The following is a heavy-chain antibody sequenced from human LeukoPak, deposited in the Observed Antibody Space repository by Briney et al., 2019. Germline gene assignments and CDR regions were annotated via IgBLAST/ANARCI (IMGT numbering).Heavy chain of an antibody. D-gene: IGHD3-22*01. CDR1: GFTFSGYS. Sequence: GGSLRLSCAASGFTFSGYSMNWVRQAPGKGLEWVSSISRSSIYMYYADSVKGRFTISRDNAKNSLYLQMNSLRAEDTAVYYCARGRYDSSGYYSIFDYWAREPWSPSPQ. CDR3: ARGRYDSSGYYSIFDY. CDR2: ISRSSIYM. J-gene: IGHJ4*02. V-gene: IGHV3-21*01.